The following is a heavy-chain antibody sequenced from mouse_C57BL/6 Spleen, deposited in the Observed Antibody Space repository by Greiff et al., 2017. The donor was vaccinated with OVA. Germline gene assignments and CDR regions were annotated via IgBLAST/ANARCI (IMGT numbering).Heavy chain of an antibody. CDR2: IWGDGST. Sequence: VKVVESGPGLVAPSQSLSITCTVSGFSLTSYGVSWVRQPPGKGLEWLGVIWGDGSTNYHSALISRLSISKDNAKSQVFLKLNSLQTDDTATYYCAKGSTTVVEEGYYAMDYWGQGTSVTVSS. CDR1: GFSLTSYG. J-gene: IGHJ4*01. V-gene: IGHV2-3*01. CDR3: AKGSTTVVEEGYYAMDY. D-gene: IGHD1-1*01.